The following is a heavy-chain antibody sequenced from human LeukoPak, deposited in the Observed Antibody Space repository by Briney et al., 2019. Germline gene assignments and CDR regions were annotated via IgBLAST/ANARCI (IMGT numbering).Heavy chain of an antibody. CDR2: IYRSGST. D-gene: IGHD4-17*01. V-gene: IGHV4-38-2*02. CDR3: ARGTYGYYMDV. Sequence: SETLSLTCSGSNYSISNSLYWGWLRQPPGTGLEWNGSIYRSGSTFYNPSLKSRVTISLDTYQNQFSLKLSSVTAAYTAVYFCARGTYGYYMDVWGKGTTVTVSS. CDR1: NYSISNSLY. J-gene: IGHJ6*03.